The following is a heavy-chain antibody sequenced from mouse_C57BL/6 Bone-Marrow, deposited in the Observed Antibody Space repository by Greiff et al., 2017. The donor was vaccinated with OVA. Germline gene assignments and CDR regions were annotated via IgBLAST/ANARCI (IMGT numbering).Heavy chain of an antibody. Sequence: EVKLLESGGDLVKPGGSLKLSCAASGFTFSSYGMSWVRQTPDKRLEWVATISSGGSYTYYPDSVKGRFTISRDNAKNTLYLQMSSLKSEDTAMYYCARHPGAYWGQGTLVTVSA. V-gene: IGHV5-6*01. J-gene: IGHJ3*01. CDR1: GFTFSSYG. CDR3: ARHPGAY. CDR2: ISSGGSYT.